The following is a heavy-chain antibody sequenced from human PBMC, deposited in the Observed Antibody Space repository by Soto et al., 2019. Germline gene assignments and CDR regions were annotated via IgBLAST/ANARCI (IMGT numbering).Heavy chain of an antibody. J-gene: IGHJ4*02. D-gene: IGHD2-2*01. CDR2: IYYSGST. Sequence: SETLSLTCTVSGGSISSSSYYWGWIRQPPGKGLEWIGSIYYSGSTYYNPSLKSRVTISVDTSKNQFSLKLSSVTAADTAVYYCARQPVPAALDYWGQGTLVTVSS. CDR1: GGSISSSSYY. CDR3: ARQPVPAALDY. V-gene: IGHV4-39*01.